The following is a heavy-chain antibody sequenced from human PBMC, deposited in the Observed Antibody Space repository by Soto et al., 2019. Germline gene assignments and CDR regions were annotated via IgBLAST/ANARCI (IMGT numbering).Heavy chain of an antibody. CDR2: SHQSGNT. V-gene: IGHV4-4*02. CDR3: ATRDNSRFY. D-gene: IGHD6-13*01. Sequence: QVQLQESGPGLVKPSGTLSLTWAVSGVSISSHDWWTWVRQPPGKGLEWIGESHQSGNTNYNSSLESRVTISVDKSKNQFSLKLSSVTVADTAVYYCATRDNSRFYWGQGTLVTVSS. CDR1: GVSISSHDW. J-gene: IGHJ4*02.